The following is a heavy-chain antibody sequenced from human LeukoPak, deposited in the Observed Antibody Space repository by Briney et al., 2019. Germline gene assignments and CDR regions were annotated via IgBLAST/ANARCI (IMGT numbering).Heavy chain of an antibody. J-gene: IGHJ4*02. V-gene: IGHV1-18*01. D-gene: IGHD3-9*01. CDR3: ALAQGGSFDLYYFDY. CDR2: ISAYNGNT. Sequence: GASVKVSCKASGYTFTKYGISWVRQAPGQGLEWMGWISAYNGNTNYAQKPQGRVTMTTDTSTSTAYMELRSLRSDDTAVYARALAQGGSFDLYYFDYWGQGSLVTVSS. CDR1: GYTFTKYG.